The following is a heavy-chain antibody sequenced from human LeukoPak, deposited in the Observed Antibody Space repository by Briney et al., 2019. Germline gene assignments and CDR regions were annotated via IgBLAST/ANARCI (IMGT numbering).Heavy chain of an antibody. J-gene: IGHJ4*02. D-gene: IGHD1-26*01. CDR1: GFTFCNHW. CDR3: ARGGDSGSYYFDY. V-gene: IGHV3-7*01. Sequence: GGSLRLSCAASGFTFCNHWMSWVGQAPRRGLEWVADIKQDGSEKFYVDSVKGRFTISRDNAKNSLYLQMNRLRAEDTDVYCCARGGDSGSYYFDYWGQGTLVTVPS. CDR2: IKQDGSEK.